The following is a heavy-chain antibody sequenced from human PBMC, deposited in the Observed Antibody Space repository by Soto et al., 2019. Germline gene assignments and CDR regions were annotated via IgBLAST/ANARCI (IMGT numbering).Heavy chain of an antibody. D-gene: IGHD4-17*01. Sequence: QVQLQQSGPRLVKPSETLSLTCTVSSGPDRSHXXXXXXXXXXXXXEWIGYVYYTGDTAYNPSLRGRVTISADTSTNDISLTLNSVTAADTAVYYCVRQGIDYLHGLVDVWGQGTTVSVSS. CDR3: VRQGIDYLHGLVDV. CDR2: VYYTGDT. J-gene: IGHJ6*02. CDR1: SGPDRSHX. V-gene: IGHV4-59*08.